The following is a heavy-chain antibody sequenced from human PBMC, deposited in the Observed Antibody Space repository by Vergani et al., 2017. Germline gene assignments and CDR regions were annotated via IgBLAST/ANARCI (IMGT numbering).Heavy chain of an antibody. J-gene: IGHJ3*01. D-gene: IGHD4-23*01. CDR2: IYVSGIT. CDR3: ARDNKQLRPSALDL. V-gene: IGHV4-61*02. Sequence: QVQLQESGPGLVKPSQTLSLTCTVSGASINNDFYYWHWIRQPAGKGLEWIGRIYVSGITDYNSSLQSRVSMSVDTSKNQFSLTLTSVTAADTAVDYCARDNKQLRPSALDLWGQGTMVTVSS. CDR1: GASINNDFYY.